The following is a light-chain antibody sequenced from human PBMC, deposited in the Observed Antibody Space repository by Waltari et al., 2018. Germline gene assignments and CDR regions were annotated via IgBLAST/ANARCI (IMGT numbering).Light chain of an antibody. CDR1: QVIANF. Sequence: QLTQSLSPLSASLGDRVTITCRARQVIANFLAWYQQKPGQAPKLLIYGASTLQTGVPSRFSGSGFGTYISLTISSLQHEDFATYCWQQLSSYLPFGRGTKVEIK. CDR2: GAS. CDR3: QQLSSYLP. J-gene: IGKJ4*01. V-gene: IGKV1-9*01.